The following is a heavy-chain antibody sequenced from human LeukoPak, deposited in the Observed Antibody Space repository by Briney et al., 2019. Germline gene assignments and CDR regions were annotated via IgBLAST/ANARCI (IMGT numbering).Heavy chain of an antibody. D-gene: IGHD1-26*01. CDR2: VKQDGSEK. CDR1: GFTFSSYW. Sequence: GGSLRLSCAAFGFTFSSYWMSWVRRAPGKGLEWVANVKQDGSEKYYVDSVKGRFSISRDNAKNSLYLQMNSLSAEDTAVYYCARRWELDYWGRGTLVTVSS. CDR3: ARRWELDY. J-gene: IGHJ4*02. V-gene: IGHV3-7*05.